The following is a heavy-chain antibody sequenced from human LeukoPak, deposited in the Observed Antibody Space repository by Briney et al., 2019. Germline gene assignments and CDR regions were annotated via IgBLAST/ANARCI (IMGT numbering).Heavy chain of an antibody. D-gene: IGHD1-26*01. CDR3: ARDLSGSSDYYYYYYMDV. CDR2: ISAYNGNT. J-gene: IGHJ6*03. V-gene: IGHV1-18*01. CDR1: GYRFITFG. Sequence: GASVKVSCKTSGYRFITFGINWVRQAPGQGLEWMGWISAYNGNTNYAQKLQGRVTMTTDTSTSTAYMELRSLRSDDTAVYYCARDLSGSSDYYYYYYMDVWGKGTTVTVSS.